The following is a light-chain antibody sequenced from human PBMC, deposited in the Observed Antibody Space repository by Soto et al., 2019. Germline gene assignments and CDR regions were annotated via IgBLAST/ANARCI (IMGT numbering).Light chain of an antibody. V-gene: IGLV7-43*01. CDR1: TGAVTSGYY. J-gene: IGLJ3*02. Sequence: QTVVTQEPSLAVSPGGTVTLTCASSTGAVTSGYYPNWLQQKPGQAPRPLVYSISNKHSWTPARFSGSLLGDKAALTLSDVQPEDEAEYYCLLYYDGAQVFGGGTKLTVL. CDR3: LLYYDGAQV. CDR2: SIS.